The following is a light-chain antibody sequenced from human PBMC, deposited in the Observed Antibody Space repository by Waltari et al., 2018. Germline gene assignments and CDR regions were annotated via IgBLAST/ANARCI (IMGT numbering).Light chain of an antibody. J-gene: IGLJ3*02. CDR3: VLFMDSGWV. Sequence: SWYQPSPGQAPRTLIYSTTARSSRVPVRFSSSILGHKAALTITVAHADDESDYYCVLFMDSGWVFGGGTKLTVL. CDR2: STT. V-gene: IGLV8-61*01.